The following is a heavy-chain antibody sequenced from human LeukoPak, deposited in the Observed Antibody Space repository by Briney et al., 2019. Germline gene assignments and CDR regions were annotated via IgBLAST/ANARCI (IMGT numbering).Heavy chain of an antibody. J-gene: IGHJ6*02. CDR1: RGPLSGSF. CDR2: INHSGTS. D-gene: IGHD2-15*01. CDR3: ASAEPRYCSGGSCYSVSGYYYYGMDV. V-gene: IGHV4-34*01. Sequence: SETLSLTCAVQRGPLSGSFWTWIRQPPGKGLEWIGEINHSGTSNYSPSLKRRVTISADTSKNQFSLKLSSVTAADTAVYYCASAEPRYCSGGSCYSVSGYYYYGMDVWGQGTTVTVSS.